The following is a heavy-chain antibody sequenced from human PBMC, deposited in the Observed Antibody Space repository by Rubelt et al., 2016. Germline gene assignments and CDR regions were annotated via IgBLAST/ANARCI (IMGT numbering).Heavy chain of an antibody. D-gene: IGHD1-26*01. CDR3: ARGDGEQGGATGGMDV. CDR2: YDGSNK. J-gene: IGHJ6*02. Sequence: YDGSNKYYADSVKGRFTISRDNSKNTLYLQMNSLRAEDTAVYYCARGDGEQGGATGGMDVWGQGTTVTVSS. V-gene: IGHV3-30*01.